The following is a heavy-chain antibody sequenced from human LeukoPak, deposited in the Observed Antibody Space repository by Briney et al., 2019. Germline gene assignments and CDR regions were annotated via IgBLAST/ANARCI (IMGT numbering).Heavy chain of an antibody. V-gene: IGHV3-30*02. CDR2: IRYDGSNK. D-gene: IGHD4-17*01. CDR1: GFTFSSYG. Sequence: GGSLRLSCAASGFTFSSYGMHWVRQAPGKGLEWVAFIRYDGSNKYYADSVKGRFTISRDNSKNTLYLQMNSLRAEDTAVYYCAKEGDYSASLDYWGQGTLVTVSS. J-gene: IGHJ4*02. CDR3: AKEGDYSASLDY.